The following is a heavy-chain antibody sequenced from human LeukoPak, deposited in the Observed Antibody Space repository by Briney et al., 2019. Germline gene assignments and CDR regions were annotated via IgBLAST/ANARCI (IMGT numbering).Heavy chain of an antibody. CDR3: ARGQRGVRIRIAAAGTNWFDP. Sequence: SETLSLTCAVYGGSFSGYYWSWIRQPPGKGLEWIGEINHSGSTNYSPSLKSRVTISVDTSKNQFSLKLSSVTAADTAVYYCARGQRGVRIRIAAAGTNWFDPWGQGTLVTVSS. CDR1: GGSFSGYY. J-gene: IGHJ5*02. D-gene: IGHD6-13*01. V-gene: IGHV4-34*01. CDR2: INHSGST.